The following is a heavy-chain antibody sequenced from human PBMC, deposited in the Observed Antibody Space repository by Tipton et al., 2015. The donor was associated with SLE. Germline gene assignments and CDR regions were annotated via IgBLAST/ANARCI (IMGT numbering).Heavy chain of an antibody. CDR2: IYYSGST. Sequence: TLSLTCTVSGGSISSSSYYWGWIRQPPGKGLEWIGSIYYSGSTYYNPSLKSRVTISVDTSKNQFSLRLSSVTAADTAVYYCARQIYYDSSGYRLRYAFDIWGQGTIVTVSS. V-gene: IGHV4-39*01. D-gene: IGHD3-22*01. CDR3: ARQIYYDSSGYRLRYAFDI. CDR1: GGSISSSSYY. J-gene: IGHJ3*02.